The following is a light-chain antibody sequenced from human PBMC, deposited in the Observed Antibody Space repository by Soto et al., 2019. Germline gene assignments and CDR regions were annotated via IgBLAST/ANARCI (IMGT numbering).Light chain of an antibody. CDR2: KAS. V-gene: IGKV1-5*03. CDR1: QTISSW. J-gene: IGKJ1*01. Sequence: DIQMTQSPSTLSGSVGDRVTITRRASQTISSWLAWYQQKPGKAPKLLIYKASTLKRGVPSRFSGSGSGTKFTLTIASLQPDDFATYYCQQYETFSGTFGPGTKVDIK. CDR3: QQYETFSGT.